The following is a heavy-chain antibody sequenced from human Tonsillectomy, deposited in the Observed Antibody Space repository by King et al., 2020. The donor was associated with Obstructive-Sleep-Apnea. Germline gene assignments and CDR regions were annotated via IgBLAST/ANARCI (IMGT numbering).Heavy chain of an antibody. D-gene: IGHD3-22*01. Sequence: DVQLVESGGGLVQPGGSLRLSCAASGFTFSTFSMNWVRQAPGKGLEWVSYISSSSRYIYYTDSVKGRFTISRDNAKDSLYLQMNSLRAEDTAVYYCARDLVGRYFESSGYHDAFDIWGQGTMVTVSS. J-gene: IGHJ3*02. V-gene: IGHV3-48*04. CDR1: GFTFSTFS. CDR3: ARDLVGRYFESSGYHDAFDI. CDR2: ISSSSRYI.